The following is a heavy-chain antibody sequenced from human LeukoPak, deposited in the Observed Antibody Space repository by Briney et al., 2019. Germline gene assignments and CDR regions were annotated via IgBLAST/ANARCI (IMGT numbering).Heavy chain of an antibody. J-gene: IGHJ6*03. CDR1: GVSISSSNYY. CDR3: ARTGRVGAAFDWLLEPAGLDYYYYYYMDV. Sequence: SETLSLTCIVSGVSISSSNYYWGWVRQPPGKGLEWIGNIYSSGSTYYNSSLNSRVTISIDTSNNQDSLKMSSMTAADTAVYYCARTGRVGAAFDWLLEPAGLDYYYYYYMDVWGKGTTVTISS. V-gene: IGHV4-39*01. D-gene: IGHD3-9*01. CDR2: IYSSGST.